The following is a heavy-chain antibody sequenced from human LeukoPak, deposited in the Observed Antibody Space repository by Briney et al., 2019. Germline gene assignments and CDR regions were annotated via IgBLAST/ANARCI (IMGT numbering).Heavy chain of an antibody. CDR2: MNPNSGNT. Sequence: ASVKVSCKASGYTFTCYDINWVRQATGQGLEWMGWMNPNSGNTGYAQKFQGRVTMTRNTSISTAYMELSSLRSEDTAVYYCARLVVPAAPLTYYYYYYMDVWGKGTTVTVSS. D-gene: IGHD2-2*01. CDR3: ARLVVPAAPLTYYYYYYMDV. J-gene: IGHJ6*03. CDR1: GYTFTCYD. V-gene: IGHV1-8*01.